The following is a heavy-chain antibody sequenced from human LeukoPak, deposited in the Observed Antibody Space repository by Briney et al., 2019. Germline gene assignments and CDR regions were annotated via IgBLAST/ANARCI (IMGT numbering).Heavy chain of an antibody. Sequence: GGSLRLSCAASGFTFRSYWMTWVRQAPGKGLEWVANIKQDGSKKSYVDSAKGRFTISRDNAKNSLYLQMNSLRAEDTAIYYCTRVGYIDEGIDYWGQGTLVTVSS. V-gene: IGHV3-7*04. CDR1: GFTFRSYW. CDR3: TRVGYIDEGIDY. D-gene: IGHD5-24*01. CDR2: IKQDGSKK. J-gene: IGHJ4*02.